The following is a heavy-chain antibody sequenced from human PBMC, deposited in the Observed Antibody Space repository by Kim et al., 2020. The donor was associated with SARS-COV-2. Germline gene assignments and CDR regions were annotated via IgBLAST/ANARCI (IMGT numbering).Heavy chain of an antibody. Sequence: GGSLRLSCAASGFTVSSNYMSWVRQAPGKGLEWVSVIYSGGSTYYADSVKGRFTISRDNSKNTLYLQMNSLRAEDTAVYYCARDLLEVPAAITPLQYYYGMDVWGQGTTVTVSS. CDR1: GFTVSSNY. D-gene: IGHD2-2*02. CDR3: ARDLLEVPAAITPLQYYYGMDV. V-gene: IGHV3-53*01. J-gene: IGHJ6*02. CDR2: IYSGGST.